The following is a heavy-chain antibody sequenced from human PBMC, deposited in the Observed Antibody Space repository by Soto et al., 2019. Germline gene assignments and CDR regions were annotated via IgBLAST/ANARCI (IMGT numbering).Heavy chain of an antibody. CDR1: GFTLSSSV. Sequence: GGSLRLSCEASGFTLSSSVMHWVRQSPGKRLEWLSVISVDGRNDLHAGAVKGRFTISRDVSKNMVYLQMNDLRPDDTAMYFCAKEGHTSGRCGCFNIWGQGTMVTVS. CDR2: ISVDGRND. J-gene: IGHJ3*02. V-gene: IGHV3-30*18. D-gene: IGHD6-19*01. CDR3: AKEGHTSGRCGCFNI.